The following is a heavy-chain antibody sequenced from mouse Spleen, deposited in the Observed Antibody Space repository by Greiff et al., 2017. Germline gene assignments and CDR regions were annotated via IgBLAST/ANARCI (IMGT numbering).Heavy chain of an antibody. CDR1: GYAFSSSW. D-gene: IGHD2-14*01. J-gene: IGHJ4*01. CDR2: IYPGDGDT. Sequence: VKLVESGPELVKPGASVKISCKASGYAFSSSWMNWVKQRPGKGLEWIGRIYPGDGDTNYNGKFKGKATLTADKSSSTAYMQLSSLTSEDSAVYFCARLNFGYYRYDYAMDYWGQGTSVTVSS. CDR3: ARLNFGYYRYDYAMDY. V-gene: IGHV1-82*01.